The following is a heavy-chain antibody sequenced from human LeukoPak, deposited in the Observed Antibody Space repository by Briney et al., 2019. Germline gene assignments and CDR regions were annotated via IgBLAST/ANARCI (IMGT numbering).Heavy chain of an antibody. CDR2: TRNKANSYTT. CDR3: ARVGARQILEY. D-gene: IGHD4-17*01. CDR1: GFTFSDHY. J-gene: IGHJ4*02. Sequence: GGSLRLSCAASGFTFSDHYMDWVRQAPGKGLEWVGRTRNKANSYTTEYAASVKGRFTISRDDSKNSLYLQMNSLKTGDTAVYYCARVGARQILEYWGQGTLVTVSS. V-gene: IGHV3-72*01.